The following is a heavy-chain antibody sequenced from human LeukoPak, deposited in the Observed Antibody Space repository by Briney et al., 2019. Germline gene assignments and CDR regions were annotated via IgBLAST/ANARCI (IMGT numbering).Heavy chain of an antibody. D-gene: IGHD6-19*01. CDR3: ASSKVYGSGWTGVDY. CDR2: INHSGST. V-gene: IGHV4-34*01. Sequence: SETLSLTCAVYGGSFSGYYWSWIRQPPGKGLEWIGEINHSGSTNYNPSLKSRVTISVDTSKNQFSLKLSSVTAADTAVYYCASSKVYGSGWTGVDYWGQGTLVTVSS. J-gene: IGHJ4*02. CDR1: GGSFSGYY.